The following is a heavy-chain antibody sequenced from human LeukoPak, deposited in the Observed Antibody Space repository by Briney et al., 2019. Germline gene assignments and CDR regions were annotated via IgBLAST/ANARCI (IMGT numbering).Heavy chain of an antibody. V-gene: IGHV3-7*01. CDR2: IKKDGSDK. J-gene: IGHJ4*02. Sequence: GGSLRLSCAASGFTFSSYWMSWVRQAPGKGLEWVANIKKDGSDKNYLGSVKGRFTISRDNAKNSLYVQMNSLGVEDTAVYYCVAGSGWRFDYWGQGTLVTVSS. D-gene: IGHD6-19*01. CDR3: VAGSGWRFDY. CDR1: GFTFSSYW.